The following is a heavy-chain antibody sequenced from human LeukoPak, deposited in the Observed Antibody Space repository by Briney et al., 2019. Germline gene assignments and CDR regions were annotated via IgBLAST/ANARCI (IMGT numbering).Heavy chain of an antibody. CDR3: ATRSVAGTSDY. Sequence: GASVKVSCKASGYTFTGYYMHWVRQAPGKGLEWMGGFDPEDGETIYAQKFQGRVTMTEDTSTDTAYMELSSLRSEDTAVYYCATRSVAGTSDYWGQGTLVTVSS. J-gene: IGHJ4*02. V-gene: IGHV1-24*01. CDR1: GYTFTGYY. D-gene: IGHD6-19*01. CDR2: FDPEDGET.